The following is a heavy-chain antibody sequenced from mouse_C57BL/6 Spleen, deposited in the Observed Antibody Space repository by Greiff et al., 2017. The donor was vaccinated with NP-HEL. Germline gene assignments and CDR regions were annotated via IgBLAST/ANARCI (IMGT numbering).Heavy chain of an antibody. Sequence: EVKLVESGGGLVKPGGSLKLSCAASGFTFSDYGMHWVRQAPEKGLEWVAYISSGSSTIYYADTVKGRFTISRDKAKDTLFLQMTSLRSEDTAMYYCARPAAYYGSSVAWFAYWGQGTLVTVSA. V-gene: IGHV5-17*01. CDR3: ARPAAYYGSSVAWFAY. D-gene: IGHD1-1*01. J-gene: IGHJ3*01. CDR2: ISSGSSTI. CDR1: GFTFSDYG.